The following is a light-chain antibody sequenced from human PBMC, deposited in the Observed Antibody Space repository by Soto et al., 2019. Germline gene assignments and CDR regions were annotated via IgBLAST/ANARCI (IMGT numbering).Light chain of an antibody. CDR1: QTIHTY. CDR2: AGS. J-gene: IGKJ4*01. V-gene: IGKV1-39*01. CDR3: QQSYSNLYS. Sequence: DIQMTQSPPSLSASVGDRINITCRAGQTIHTYVNWFQVKPGQAPKRLIFAGSALQRGVPSRFSATASGTDFTLTISSLQPADFATYYYQQSYSNLYSFGGGTKVDIK.